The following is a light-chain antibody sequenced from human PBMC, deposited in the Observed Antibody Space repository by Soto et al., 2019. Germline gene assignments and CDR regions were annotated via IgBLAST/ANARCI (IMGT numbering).Light chain of an antibody. CDR1: QSFGSNY. J-gene: IGKJ1*01. CDR3: QQYGSTPRT. V-gene: IGKV3-20*01. Sequence: EIVLPQFPGTLSLSPGERSTLSFTSSQSFGSNYLAWYQQKRGQAPRLLIYGASTRATGVPDRFSGSGSGTDFTLTISRLEPEDFAVYYCQQYGSTPRTFGQGTKVDIK. CDR2: GAS.